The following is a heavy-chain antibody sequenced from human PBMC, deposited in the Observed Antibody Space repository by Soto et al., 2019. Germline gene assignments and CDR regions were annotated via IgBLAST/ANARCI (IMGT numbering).Heavy chain of an antibody. V-gene: IGHV4-34*01. CDR1: GESFSGYY. Sequence: QVQLQQWGAGLLKPSETLSLTCAMYGESFSGYYWNWIRQPPGKGLEWIGEINHSGDTNYNPSLKSRVTISIDTSKKQFSLKVRSVTAADTAVYYCARRQRLVAAPGRQFDYWGQGTLVTVSS. CDR2: INHSGDT. J-gene: IGHJ4*02. CDR3: ARRQRLVAAPGRQFDY. D-gene: IGHD6-13*01.